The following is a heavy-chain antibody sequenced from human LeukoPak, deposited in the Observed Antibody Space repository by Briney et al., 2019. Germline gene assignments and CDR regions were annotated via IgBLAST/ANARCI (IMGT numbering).Heavy chain of an antibody. CDR1: GFTFSSYS. D-gene: IGHD3-22*01. CDR2: ISSSSSYI. Sequence: KSGGSLRLSCAASGFTFSSYSMTWVRQAPGKGLEWVSSISSSSSYIYYADSVKGRFTISRDNAKNSLYLQMNSLRAEDTAVYYCARDLDSSGFAWGQGTLVTVSS. CDR3: ARDLDSSGFA. V-gene: IGHV3-21*01. J-gene: IGHJ5*02.